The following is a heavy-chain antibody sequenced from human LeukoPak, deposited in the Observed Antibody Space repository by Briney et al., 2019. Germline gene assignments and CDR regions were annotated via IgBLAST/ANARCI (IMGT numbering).Heavy chain of an antibody. CDR2: ISSSSSYI. CDR3: ASERRTGYNDALDV. J-gene: IGHJ6*02. D-gene: IGHD5-24*01. CDR1: GFTFSSYS. Sequence: GGSLRLSCAASGFTFSSYSMNWVRQAPGKGLEWVSSISSSSSYIYYADSVKGRFTISRDKAKNSLYLQMNSQRAEDTAVYDCASERRTGYNDALDVWGQGTTVTVSS. V-gene: IGHV3-21*01.